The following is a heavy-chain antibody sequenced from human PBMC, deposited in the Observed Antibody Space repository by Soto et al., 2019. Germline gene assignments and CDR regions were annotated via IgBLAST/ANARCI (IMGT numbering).Heavy chain of an antibody. V-gene: IGHV3-53*01. D-gene: IGHD3-10*01. J-gene: IGHJ4*02. Sequence: EVQLVESGGGLIQPGGSLRLSCAVSGFTVSNNYMSWVRQAPGKGLEGVSVIYSGGYTAYGDSVKGRFTISRDNSKNTLFSQRNGRGPDATAVYYWPTHPGGGGYWGQGTLVTVSS. CDR3: PTHPGGGGY. CDR2: IYSGGYT. CDR1: GFTVSNNY.